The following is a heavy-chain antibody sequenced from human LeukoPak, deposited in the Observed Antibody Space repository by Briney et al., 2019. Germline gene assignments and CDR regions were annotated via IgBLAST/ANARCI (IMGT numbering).Heavy chain of an antibody. D-gene: IGHD6-13*01. CDR2: IYHSGST. CDR3: VSHAATRHNYGMDV. CDR1: GGSISYYY. V-gene: IGHV4-59*08. Sequence: SETLSLTCTVSGGSISYYYWSWIRQPPGKGLEWIGHIYHSGSTNYNPSFKSRVTISVDTSKNHFSLRLSSVTAADTAVYYCVSHAATRHNYGMDVWGQGTTVIVSS. J-gene: IGHJ6*02.